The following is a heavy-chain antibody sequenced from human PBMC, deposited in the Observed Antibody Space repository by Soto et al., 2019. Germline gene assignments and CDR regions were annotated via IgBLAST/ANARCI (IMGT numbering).Heavy chain of an antibody. Sequence: VYLEQSGAEVRRPGASVKVSCKASGYPFPSYDLNWVRQATGQGPEFMGWMNPRSGETGIVRKFQGRVTMTRDISTSTAYMELVGLRSDDTAVYYCARRAVTVFDWGQGTPVIVSP. J-gene: IGHJ4*02. D-gene: IGHD2-21*02. CDR1: GYPFPSYD. CDR2: MNPRSGET. V-gene: IGHV1-8*01. CDR3: ARRAVTVFD.